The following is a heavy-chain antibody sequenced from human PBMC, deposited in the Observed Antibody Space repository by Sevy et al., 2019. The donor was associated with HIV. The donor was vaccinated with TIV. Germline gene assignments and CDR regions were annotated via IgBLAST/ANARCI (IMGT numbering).Heavy chain of an antibody. CDR1: GFTFSGSA. CDR3: TRQGDIVLVPAAIRGAFDI. D-gene: IGHD2-2*01. J-gene: IGHJ3*02. CDR2: IRSKANSYAT. V-gene: IGHV3-73*01. Sequence: EGSLRLSCAASGFTFSGSAMHWVRQASGKELEWVGRIRSKANSYATAYAASVKGRFTISREDSKNTAYLQMNSLKTEDAAAYYCTRQGDIVLVPAAIRGAFDIWGQGTMVTVSS.